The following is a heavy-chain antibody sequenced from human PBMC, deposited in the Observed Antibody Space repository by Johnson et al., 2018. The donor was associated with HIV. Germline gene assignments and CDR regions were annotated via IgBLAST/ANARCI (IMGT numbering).Heavy chain of an antibody. CDR3: ATDGTRDIVANGAFDI. D-gene: IGHD2-15*01. Sequence: VQLVESGGGVVQPGRSLRLSCAASGFTFSSYWMSWVRQAPGKGLEWVANIKQDGSEKYYVDSVKGRFTISRDNAKNSLSLQMNSLRAEDTAVYYCATDGTRDIVANGAFDIWGPGTMVTVAS. V-gene: IGHV3-7*05. CDR1: GFTFSSYW. J-gene: IGHJ3*02. CDR2: IKQDGSEK.